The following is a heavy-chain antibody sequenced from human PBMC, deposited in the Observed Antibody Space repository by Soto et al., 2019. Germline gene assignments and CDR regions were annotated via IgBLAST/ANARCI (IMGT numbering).Heavy chain of an antibody. D-gene: IGHD2-8*01. J-gene: IGHJ5*02. V-gene: IGHV3-73*01. CDR3: TTAYCTNGVCRFEP. Sequence: GGSLRLSCAASGFTFSGSAMHWLRQASGKGLEWVGRIRSKANIYATAYAASVKGRFTISRDDSKNTAYLQMNSLKTEDTAVYYCTTAYCTNGVCRFEPWGQGTLVTVSS. CDR2: IRSKANIYAT. CDR1: GFTFSGSA.